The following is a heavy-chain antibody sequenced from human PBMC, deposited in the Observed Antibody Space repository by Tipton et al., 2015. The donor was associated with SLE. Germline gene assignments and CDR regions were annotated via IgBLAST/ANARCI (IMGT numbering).Heavy chain of an antibody. J-gene: IGHJ4*02. V-gene: IGHV4-59*01. CDR3: ARRGGYDSGGYFDY. Sequence: TLSLTCAVYGGSFSGYYWSRIRQPPGKGLEWIGYIYYSGSTNYNPSLKSRVTISVDTSKNQFSLKLSSVTAADTAVYYCARRGGYDSGGYFDYWGQGTLVTVSS. CDR2: IYYSGST. CDR1: GGSFSGYY. D-gene: IGHD5-12*01.